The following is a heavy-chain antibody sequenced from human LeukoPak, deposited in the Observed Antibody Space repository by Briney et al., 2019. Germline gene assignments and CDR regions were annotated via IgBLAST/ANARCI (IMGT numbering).Heavy chain of an antibody. CDR3: ARDGVSSSGWSLAGAFDV. CDR1: GFTFSSYE. Sequence: GGSLRLYCAASGFTFSSYEMNWVRQAPGKGLEWVSYISSSGRTTFYADSVQGRFTISRDNAKNSLFLQMNSLRAEDTAVYYCARDGVSSSGWSLAGAFDVWGQGTMVTVSS. J-gene: IGHJ3*01. CDR2: ISSSGRTT. D-gene: IGHD6-19*01. V-gene: IGHV3-48*03.